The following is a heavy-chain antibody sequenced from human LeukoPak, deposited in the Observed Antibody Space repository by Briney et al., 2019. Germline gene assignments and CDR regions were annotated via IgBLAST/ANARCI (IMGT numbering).Heavy chain of an antibody. J-gene: IGHJ4*02. D-gene: IGHD1-26*01. V-gene: IGHV1-3*01. CDR2: INAGNGNT. CDR3: ARAYSGSLDGFDY. Sequence: ASVKVSCKASGYTFTSYAMHWVRQAPGQRLEWMGWINAGNGNTKYSQKFQGRVTMTRDTSTSTVYMELSSLRSEDTAVYYCARAYSGSLDGFDYWGQGTLVTVSS. CDR1: GYTFTSYA.